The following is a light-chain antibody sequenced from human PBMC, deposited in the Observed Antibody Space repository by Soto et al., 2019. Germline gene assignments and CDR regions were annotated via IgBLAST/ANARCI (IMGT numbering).Light chain of an antibody. J-gene: IGKJ2*01. CDR2: GAS. CDR3: QQYNNWPMYT. V-gene: IGKV3-15*01. Sequence: EIVMTQSPATLSESPGERATLSCRASQSVSSNLAWYQQKPGQAPRLLLYGASTRATGIPARFSGSGSGTEFTLTISSLQSEDFAVYYCQQYNNWPMYTFGQGTKLEIK. CDR1: QSVSSN.